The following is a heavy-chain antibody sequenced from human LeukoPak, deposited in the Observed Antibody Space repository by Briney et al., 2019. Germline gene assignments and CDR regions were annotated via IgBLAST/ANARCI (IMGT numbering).Heavy chain of an antibody. CDR3: ARDHPTTYCSGGSCYSSYYYYYGMDV. CDR2: ISAYNGNT. Sequence: ASVKVSCKASGYTSTSYGISWARQAPGQGLEWMGWISAYNGNTNYAQKPQGRVTMTTDTSTSTAYMELRSLRSDDTAVYYCARDHPTTYCSGGSCYSSYYYYYGMDVWGQGTTVTVSS. D-gene: IGHD2-15*01. J-gene: IGHJ6*02. CDR1: GYTSTSYG. V-gene: IGHV1-18*01.